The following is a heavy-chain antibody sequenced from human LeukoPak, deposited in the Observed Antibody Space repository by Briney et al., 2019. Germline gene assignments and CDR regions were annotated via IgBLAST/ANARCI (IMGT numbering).Heavy chain of an antibody. CDR3: AREVTYYDSEDWFDP. V-gene: IGHV4-59*01. Sequence: PSETLSLTCIVSGGSISGYCWSWIRQPPGKGLEWIGYIYYSGDTNYNPSLKSRVTISIDTSKSQFSLKLSSVTVADTAVYYCAREVTYYDSEDWFDPWGQGTLVTVSS. J-gene: IGHJ5*02. D-gene: IGHD3-16*01. CDR2: IYYSGDT. CDR1: GGSISGYC.